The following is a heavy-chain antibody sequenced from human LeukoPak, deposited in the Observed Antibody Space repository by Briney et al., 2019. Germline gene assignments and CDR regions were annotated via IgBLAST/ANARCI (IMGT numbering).Heavy chain of an antibody. CDR3: ARVLEAAAFDY. J-gene: IGHJ4*02. Sequence: GGSLRLSCAASGFTFSSYAMSWVRQAPGKGPEWVSYISNSGSTIYYADSVKGRFTISRDNAKNSLYLQMNSLRAEDTAVYYCARVLEAAAFDYWGQGTLVTVSS. D-gene: IGHD6-13*01. CDR2: ISNSGSTI. CDR1: GFTFSSYA. V-gene: IGHV3-48*04.